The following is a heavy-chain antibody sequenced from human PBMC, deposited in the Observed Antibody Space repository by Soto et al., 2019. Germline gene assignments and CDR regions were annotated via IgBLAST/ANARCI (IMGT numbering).Heavy chain of an antibody. CDR2: ISYDGSNK. CDR3: ARDTSPYDGPGIYYFDY. CDR1: GFTFSSYA. D-gene: IGHD3-22*01. Sequence: GGSLRLSCAASGFTFSSYAMHWVRQAPGKGLEWVAVISYDGSNKYYADSVKGRFTISRDNSKNTLYLQMNSLRAEDTAVYYCARDTSPYDGPGIYYFDYWGQGTLVTVSS. J-gene: IGHJ4*02. V-gene: IGHV3-30-3*01.